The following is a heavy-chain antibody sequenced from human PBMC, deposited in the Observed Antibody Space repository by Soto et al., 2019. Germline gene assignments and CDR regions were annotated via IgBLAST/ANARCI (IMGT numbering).Heavy chain of an antibody. J-gene: IGHJ6*02. CDR2: IDWDDDK. Sequence: SGPTLVNPTQTLTLTCTFSGFSLSTSGMCVSWIRQPPGKALEWLALIDWDDDKYYSTSLKTRLTISKDTSKNQVVLTMTNMDPVDTATYYCARIPAGGSSLYYYYYYGMDVWGQGTTVTVSS. CDR3: ARIPAGGSSLYYYYYYGMDV. D-gene: IGHD6-13*01. CDR1: GFSLSTSGMC. V-gene: IGHV2-70*01.